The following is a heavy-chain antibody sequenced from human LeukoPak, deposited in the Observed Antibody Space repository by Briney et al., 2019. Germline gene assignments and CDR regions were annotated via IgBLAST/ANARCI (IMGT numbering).Heavy chain of an antibody. Sequence: PSETLSLTCTVSGGSISSYYWSWIRQPAGKGLEWIGRIYTSGSTNYNPSLKSRVTMSVDTSKNQFSLKLSSVTAADTAVYYCARDIPPLWFGELLPFDPWGQGTLVTVSS. CDR1: GGSISSYY. CDR2: IYTSGST. CDR3: ARDIPPLWFGELLPFDP. J-gene: IGHJ5*02. V-gene: IGHV4-4*07. D-gene: IGHD3-10*01.